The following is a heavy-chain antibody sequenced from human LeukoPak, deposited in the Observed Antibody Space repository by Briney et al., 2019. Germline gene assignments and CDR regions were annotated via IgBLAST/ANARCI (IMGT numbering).Heavy chain of an antibody. D-gene: IGHD6-19*01. CDR3: ARASSGWSIFDY. V-gene: IGHV4-59*01. Sequence: SETLSLTCTVSGGSISSYYWSWIRQPPVKGLEWIGYIYYSGSTNYNPSLKSRVTISVDTSKNQFSLKLSSVTAADTAVYYCARASSGWSIFDYWGQGTLVTVSS. CDR1: GGSISSYY. J-gene: IGHJ4*02. CDR2: IYYSGST.